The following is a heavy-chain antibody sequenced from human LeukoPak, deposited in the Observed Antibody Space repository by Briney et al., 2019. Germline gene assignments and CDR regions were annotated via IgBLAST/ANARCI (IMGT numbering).Heavy chain of an antibody. CDR3: ARGLRGYDFWSSRYNWFDP. D-gene: IGHD3-3*01. CDR1: GGSFSGYY. Sequence: SETLSLTCAVYGGSFSGYYWSWIRQPPGKWLEWIGEINHSGSTNYNPSLKSRVTISVDTSKNQFSLKLSSVTAADTAVYYCARGLRGYDFWSSRYNWFDPWGQGTLVTVSS. J-gene: IGHJ5*02. CDR2: INHSGST. V-gene: IGHV4-34*01.